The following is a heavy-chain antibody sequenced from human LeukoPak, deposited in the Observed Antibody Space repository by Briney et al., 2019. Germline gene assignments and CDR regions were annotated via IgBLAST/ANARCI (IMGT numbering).Heavy chain of an antibody. Sequence: GGSLRLSCAASGFTFDDYAMHWVRQAPGKGLEWVSGISWNSGNIGYADSVKGRFTISRDNSKNSLYLQMNSLRAEDTAVYYCARGPPLDPWGQGTLVTVSS. CDR3: ARGPPLDP. V-gene: IGHV3-9*01. CDR2: ISWNSGNI. J-gene: IGHJ5*02. CDR1: GFTFDDYA.